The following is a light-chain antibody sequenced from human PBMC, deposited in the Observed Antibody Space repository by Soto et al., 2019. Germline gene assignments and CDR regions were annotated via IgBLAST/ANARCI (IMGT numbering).Light chain of an antibody. Sequence: EIVMTQSPDTLSLSPGERATLSCRASQSVSSSYLAWYQQKPGQAHRLLIYGASSRATGIPDRFSGSGSGTDFTLTISRLEPEDFAVYYCQQYGSSPWTFGQGTKVDI. CDR2: GAS. V-gene: IGKV3-20*01. CDR3: QQYGSSPWT. J-gene: IGKJ1*01. CDR1: QSVSSSY.